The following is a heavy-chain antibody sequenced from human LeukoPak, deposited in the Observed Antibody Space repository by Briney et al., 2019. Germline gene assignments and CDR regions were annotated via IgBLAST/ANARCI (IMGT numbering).Heavy chain of an antibody. V-gene: IGHV4-4*02. J-gene: IGHJ3*02. CDR3: AGDCSSTSCTGRQAFDI. CDR2: IYHSGST. D-gene: IGHD2-2*01. Sequence: SGTLSLTCAVSGGSISSSNWWSWVRQPPGKGLEWIGEIYHSGSTNYNPSLKSRVTISVDKSKNQFSLKLSSVTAADTAVYYCAGDCSSTSCTGRQAFDIWGQGTVVTVSS. CDR1: GGSISSSNW.